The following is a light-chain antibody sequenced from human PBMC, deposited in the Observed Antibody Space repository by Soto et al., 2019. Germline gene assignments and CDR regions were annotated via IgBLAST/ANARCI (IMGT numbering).Light chain of an antibody. J-gene: IGLJ1*01. CDR1: SSDVGGYIY. CDR2: DVS. CDR3: SSYTSTSTLEV. Sequence: QSALTQPASVSGSPGQSITISCTGTSSDVGGYIYVSWYQHHPGKAPKLIIYDVSYRPSGVSNRFSGSQSGNTASLTISGLQAEDEADYYCSSYTSTSTLEVFGTGTKVTVL. V-gene: IGLV2-14*03.